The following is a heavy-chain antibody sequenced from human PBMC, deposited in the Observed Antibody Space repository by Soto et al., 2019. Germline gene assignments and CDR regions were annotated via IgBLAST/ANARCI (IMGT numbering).Heavy chain of an antibody. CDR3: ARYGDYGPGGFDY. D-gene: IGHD4-17*01. CDR1: GFTFSSYG. CDR2: IWYDGSNK. V-gene: IGHV3-33*01. Sequence: PGGSLRLSCAASGFTFSSYGMHWVCKAPGKGLEWVAVIWYDGSNKYYADSVKGRFTISRDNSKNTLYLQMNSLRAEDTAVYYCARYGDYGPGGFDYWGQGTLVTVSS. J-gene: IGHJ4*02.